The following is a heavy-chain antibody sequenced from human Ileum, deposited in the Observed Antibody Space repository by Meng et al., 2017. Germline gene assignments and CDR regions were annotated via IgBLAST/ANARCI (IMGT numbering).Heavy chain of an antibody. V-gene: IGHV1-2*02. Sequence: SVKVSCKASGYTFTANYIHWVRQAPGQGLEWMGWIYHDSGDTNYAQEFQGRVTMTRDPSISTAYMELTSLISDDTAIYFCATLTVGSGTYYSFWGQGTLVTVSS. J-gene: IGHJ4*02. CDR3: ATLTVGSGTYYSF. CDR2: IYHDSGDT. CDR1: GYTFTANY. D-gene: IGHD3-10*01.